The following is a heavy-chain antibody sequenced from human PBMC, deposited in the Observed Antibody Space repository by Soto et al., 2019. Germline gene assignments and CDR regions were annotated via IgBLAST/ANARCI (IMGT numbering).Heavy chain of an antibody. Sequence: GGSLRLSCAASGFTFRSYAVSWVRQAPGKGLEWVSAINPSGGSTYYADSVKGRFTISRDNSKNTLYLEMNSLRAEDTDVYYCASLPPYCGGDCSDYWGQGTLVTVSS. J-gene: IGHJ4*02. D-gene: IGHD2-21*02. V-gene: IGHV3-23*01. CDR2: INPSGGST. CDR3: ASLPPYCGGDCSDY. CDR1: GFTFRSYA.